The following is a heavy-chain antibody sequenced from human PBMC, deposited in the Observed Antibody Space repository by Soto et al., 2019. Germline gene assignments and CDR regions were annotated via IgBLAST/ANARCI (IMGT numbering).Heavy chain of an antibody. CDR3: ARVRAGTAYDY. Sequence: QVQLQESGPGLVKPLETLSLTCTVSGGSISSYYWSWIRQPPGKGLEWIGYIYYSGSTNYNPSLKSRVTISVDTSKNQFSLKLSSVTAADTAVYYCARVRAGTAYDYWGQGTLVTVSS. J-gene: IGHJ4*02. CDR1: GGSISSYY. D-gene: IGHD6-19*01. CDR2: IYYSGST. V-gene: IGHV4-59*01.